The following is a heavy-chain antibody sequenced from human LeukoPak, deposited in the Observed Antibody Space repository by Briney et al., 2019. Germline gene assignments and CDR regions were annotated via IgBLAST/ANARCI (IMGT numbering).Heavy chain of an antibody. J-gene: IGHJ3*02. D-gene: IGHD3-22*01. CDR1: GGSISSYY. Sequence: SETLSLTCTVSGGSISSYYWSWIRQPPGKGLEWIGYIYYSGSTNYNPSLKSRVTISVDTSKNQFSLKLSSVTAADTAVYYCARAEETYYYDSSGSRSRNDAFDIWGQGTMVTVSS. V-gene: IGHV4-59*01. CDR2: IYYSGST. CDR3: ARAEETYYYDSSGSRSRNDAFDI.